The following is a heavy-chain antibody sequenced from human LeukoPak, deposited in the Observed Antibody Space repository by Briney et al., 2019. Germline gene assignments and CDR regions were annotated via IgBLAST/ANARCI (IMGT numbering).Heavy chain of an antibody. CDR3: ARGSREMYSSSWQYYYYYYMDV. V-gene: IGHV4-59*08. J-gene: IGHJ6*03. CDR2: IYYSGST. CDR1: GGSISSYY. Sequence: SETLSLTCTVSGGSISSYYWSWIRQPPGKGLEWIGYIYYSGSTYYNPSLKSRVIISVDTSKNQFSLKLSSVTAADTAVYYCARGSREMYSSSWQYYYYYYMDVWGKGTTVTVSS. D-gene: IGHD6-13*01.